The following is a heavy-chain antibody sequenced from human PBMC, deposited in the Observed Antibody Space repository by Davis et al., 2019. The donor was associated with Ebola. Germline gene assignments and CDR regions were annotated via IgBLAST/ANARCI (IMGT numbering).Heavy chain of an antibody. V-gene: IGHV3-48*02. CDR3: ARGPLTGLSRVGKFDP. Sequence: PGGSLRLSCAASGFTFSSYSMNWVRQAPGKGLEWVSYISSSSSTIYYADSVKGRFTISRDNAKNSLYLQMNSLRDEDTAVYYCARGPLTGLSRVGKFDPWGQGTLVTVSS. CDR2: ISSSSSTI. J-gene: IGHJ5*02. CDR1: GFTFSSYS. D-gene: IGHD3-9*01.